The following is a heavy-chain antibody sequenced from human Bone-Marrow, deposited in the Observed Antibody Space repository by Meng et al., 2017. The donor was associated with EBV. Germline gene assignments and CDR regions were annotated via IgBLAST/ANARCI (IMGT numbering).Heavy chain of an antibody. CDR3: ASESGRGYTPDY. J-gene: IGHJ4*02. D-gene: IGHD3-10*01. V-gene: IGHV1-69*06. CDR1: GGTFSSDA. Sequence: LVEAGAEVKIPGFSVKVSCKPSGGTFSSDAISWVRQAPGQGLEWMGGLIPMLGAPNYAQKFQDRVTIIADKSMSIHYMELSSLRSDDTAVYYCASESGRGYTPDYWGRGTLVTSPQ. CDR2: LIPMLGAP.